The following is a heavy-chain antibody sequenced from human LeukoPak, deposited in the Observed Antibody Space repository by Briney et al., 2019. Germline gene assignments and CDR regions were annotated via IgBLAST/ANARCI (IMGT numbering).Heavy chain of an antibody. J-gene: IGHJ4*02. D-gene: IGHD2-8*01. V-gene: IGHV3-48*01. CDR3: ARDPPYCTNGVCSPGAGDY. CDR2: ISSSSSSI. CDR1: GFTFSSYS. Sequence: GGSLRLSCAASGFTFSSYSMNWVRQAPGKGLEWVSYISSSSSSIYYADSVKGRFTISRDNAKNSLYLQMNSLRAEDTAVYYCARDPPYCTNGVCSPGAGDYWGQGTLVTVSS.